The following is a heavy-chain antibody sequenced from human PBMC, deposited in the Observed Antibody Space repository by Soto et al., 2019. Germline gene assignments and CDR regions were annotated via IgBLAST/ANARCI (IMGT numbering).Heavy chain of an antibody. CDR3: ARSPIPARPAWLDP. Sequence: QVQLVESGGGVVQPGRSLRLSCAASGFTFSSYAMHWVRQAPGTGLEWVAGISFDGGNKYYADSVKGRFTISRDNSKNTLYLQMNSLRAEDTAVYFCARSPIPARPAWLDPWGQGTLVTVSS. CDR1: GFTFSSYA. D-gene: IGHD6-6*01. J-gene: IGHJ5*02. V-gene: IGHV3-30-3*01. CDR2: ISFDGGNK.